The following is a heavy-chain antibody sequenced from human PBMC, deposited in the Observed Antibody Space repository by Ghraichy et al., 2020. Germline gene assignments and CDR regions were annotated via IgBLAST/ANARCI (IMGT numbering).Heavy chain of an antibody. J-gene: IGHJ2*01. D-gene: IGHD2-2*01. V-gene: IGHV4-34*01. CDR1: GGSFSGYY. CDR2: INHSGSD. Sequence: SETLSLTCSVYGGSFSGYYWTWIRQPPGNGLEWIGEINHSGSDNYNPSFESRVTISVDTSEKQFSLKLRSVTAADTAVYYCARLTQKAFCSSVSCFHWYLDLWGRGTLVTVSS. CDR3: ARLTQKAFCSSVSCFHWYLDL.